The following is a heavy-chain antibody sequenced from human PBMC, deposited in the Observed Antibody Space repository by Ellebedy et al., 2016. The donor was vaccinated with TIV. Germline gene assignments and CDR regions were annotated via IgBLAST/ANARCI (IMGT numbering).Heavy chain of an antibody. J-gene: IGHJ3*02. CDR2: INQDGSEK. Sequence: GESLKISCAASAFSFSNYWMSWVRQAPGKGLEWVANINQDGSEKFYGDSVKGRFTISRDNAKNSLYLQVSSLRVEDTAVFYCATDGSYGDYRSPTHAFVMWGQGTVVTVSS. CDR1: AFSFSNYW. V-gene: IGHV3-7*04. D-gene: IGHD4-17*01. CDR3: ATDGSYGDYRSPTHAFVM.